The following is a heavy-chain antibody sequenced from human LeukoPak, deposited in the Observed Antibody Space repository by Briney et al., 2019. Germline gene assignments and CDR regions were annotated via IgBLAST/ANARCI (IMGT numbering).Heavy chain of an antibody. CDR2: IHYSGRT. D-gene: IGHD5-24*01. V-gene: IGHV4-59*08. Sequence: PSETLSLTCTVSGGSISNYYWSWIRQPPAKGLEWIGYIHYSGRTKYDPSLESRVTISVDTSKNQFSLKVSSVTAPDTAIYYCARHQDGYGDYFDFWGQGILVTVSS. CDR1: GGSISNYY. J-gene: IGHJ4*02. CDR3: ARHQDGYGDYFDF.